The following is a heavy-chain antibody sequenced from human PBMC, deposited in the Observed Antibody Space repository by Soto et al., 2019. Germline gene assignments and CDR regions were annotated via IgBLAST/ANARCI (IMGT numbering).Heavy chain of an antibody. CDR3: ARRAGSAYSSGWYVH. CDR2: IDPSDSYT. D-gene: IGHD6-19*01. J-gene: IGHJ1*01. V-gene: IGHV5-10-1*01. CDR1: GYSFTSYW. Sequence: WESLEIACKGSGYSFTSYWISWVRQMPVKGLEGMGRIDPSDSYTNYSPSFQGHVTISADKYISTAYLQWSSLKASDTAMYYCARRAGSAYSSGWYVHWGQGTLVNVPS.